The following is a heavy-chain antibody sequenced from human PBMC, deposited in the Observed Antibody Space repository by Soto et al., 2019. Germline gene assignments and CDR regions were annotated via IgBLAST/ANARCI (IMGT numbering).Heavy chain of an antibody. CDR3: AKGLIVVVTVIRPDDSFDV. V-gene: IGHV3-23*01. CDR2: ISGGGGST. J-gene: IGHJ3*01. Sequence: EVQLLESGGGLVQPGGSMSLSCAASGITFGNYGMNWVRQAPGKGREWVSGISGGGGSTYYADSVKGRFTISRDPSKNTVFLEMKSLRAEDTAVYYWAKGLIVVVTVIRPDDSFDVWGQGTLVTGSS. D-gene: IGHD2-21*02. CDR1: GITFGNYG.